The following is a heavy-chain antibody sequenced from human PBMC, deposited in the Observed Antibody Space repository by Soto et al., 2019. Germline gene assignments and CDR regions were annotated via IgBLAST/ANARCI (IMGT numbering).Heavy chain of an antibody. D-gene: IGHD6-19*01. J-gene: IGHJ4*02. CDR2: ISGSGGST. Sequence: EVQLLESGGGLVQPGGSLRLSCAASGFTFSSYAMSWVRQAPGKGLEWVSAISGSGGSTYYADSVKGRFTISRDNSKNTLYLQRNSLRAEDTAVYYCAKDSSGWYTAASFDYWGQGTLVTVSS. CDR3: AKDSSGWYTAASFDY. V-gene: IGHV3-23*01. CDR1: GFTFSSYA.